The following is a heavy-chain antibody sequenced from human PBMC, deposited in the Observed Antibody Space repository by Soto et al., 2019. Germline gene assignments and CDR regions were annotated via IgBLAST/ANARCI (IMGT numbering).Heavy chain of an antibody. CDR1: GYSFTGYF. J-gene: IGHJ3*01. Sequence: PVKVSCKASGYSFTGYFIHWVRQAPGQGLEWMGWIIANSGGTRYAQKFQGRVTMTRDPSISTAYMDLSSLRSDDTAVYSCERGGDGFNSNALDLWGQGTMVTVSS. CDR3: ERGGDGFNSNALDL. D-gene: IGHD3-22*01. CDR2: IIANSGGT. V-gene: IGHV1-2*02.